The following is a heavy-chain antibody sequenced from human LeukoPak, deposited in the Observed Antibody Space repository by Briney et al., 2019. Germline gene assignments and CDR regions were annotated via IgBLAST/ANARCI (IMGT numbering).Heavy chain of an antibody. J-gene: IGHJ4*02. CDR3: ARGRWSGTSLAYYFDY. CDR1: GYIFTDYA. V-gene: IGHV1-3*01. D-gene: IGHD3-3*01. Sequence: ASVKVSCKASGYIFTDYAIQWARLAPGQRLEWMGWINAGNGKTKYSQKFQDRVTITRDTSANTAYMELSSLRSEDTAVYYCARGRWSGTSLAYYFDYWGQGTLVTVSS. CDR2: INAGNGKT.